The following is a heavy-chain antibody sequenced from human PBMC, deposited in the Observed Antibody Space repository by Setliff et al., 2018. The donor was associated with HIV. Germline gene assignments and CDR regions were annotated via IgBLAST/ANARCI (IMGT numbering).Heavy chain of an antibody. CDR3: ARDFLRSGYFDS. D-gene: IGHD4-17*01. V-gene: IGHV4-31*03. CDR1: GDSLSSDYYY. CDR2: IYYSGST. Sequence: SETLSLTCTVSGDSLSSDYYYWTWIRQHPEKGLEWVGYIYYSGSTLYHPSLRSRLSMSVDTSKNQFSLELSSVTAADTAVYFCARDFLRSGYFDSWGQGKLVTVSS. J-gene: IGHJ4*02.